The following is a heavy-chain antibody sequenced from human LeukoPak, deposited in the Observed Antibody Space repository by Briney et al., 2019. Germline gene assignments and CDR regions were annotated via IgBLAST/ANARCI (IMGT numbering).Heavy chain of an antibody. V-gene: IGHV3-33*01. CDR3: ARGVTRYCSSTSCYYFDY. J-gene: IGHJ4*02. CDR1: RFTFSSYG. D-gene: IGHD2-2*01. Sequence: PGGSLRLSCAASRFTFSSYGRHWVRQAPGKGLEWVAVIWYDGSNKYYADSVKGRFTISRDNSKHTLYLQINSLRAEDTAVYYCARGVTRYCSSTSCYYFDYWGQGTLVTVSS. CDR2: IWYDGSNK.